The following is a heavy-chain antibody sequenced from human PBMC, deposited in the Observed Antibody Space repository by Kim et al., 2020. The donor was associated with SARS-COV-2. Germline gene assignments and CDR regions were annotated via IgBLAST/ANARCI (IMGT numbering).Heavy chain of an antibody. J-gene: IGHJ4*02. Sequence: YAASVKGRFTISSDNSKNTLYLQMNSLRAEDTAVYYCARSLYSGYDGFDYWGQGTLVTVSS. V-gene: IGHV3-33*01. D-gene: IGHD5-12*01. CDR3: ARSLYSGYDGFDY.